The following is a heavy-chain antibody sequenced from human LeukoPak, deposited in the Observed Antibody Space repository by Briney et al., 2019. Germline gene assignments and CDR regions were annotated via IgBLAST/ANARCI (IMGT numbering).Heavy chain of an antibody. CDR2: IYPGDSDT. V-gene: IGHV5-51*01. D-gene: IGHD3-22*01. J-gene: IGHJ4*02. CDR3: ARRSYYYDSSDY. Sequence: GESLKISCKGSGYSFSSYWVGWGRQLPGKRLEWMGIIYPGDSDTRYSPSFQGQVTISANKSISTAYLQWSSLKASDTAMYYCARRSYYYDSSDYWGQGTLVTVSS. CDR1: GYSFSSYW.